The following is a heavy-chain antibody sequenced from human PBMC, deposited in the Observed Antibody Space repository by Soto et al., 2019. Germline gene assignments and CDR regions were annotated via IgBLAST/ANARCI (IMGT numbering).Heavy chain of an antibody. J-gene: IGHJ5*02. Sequence: VQLLESGGGLVQPGGSLRLSCAAYGLTFSSYAMSWVRQAPGKGLEWVSAISGSGGSTYYADSVKGRFTISRDNSKNTLYLQMNSLRAEDTAVYYCAKDPSLYSSGWYHWGQGTLVTVSS. CDR1: GLTFSSYA. V-gene: IGHV3-23*01. D-gene: IGHD6-19*01. CDR2: ISGSGGST. CDR3: AKDPSLYSSGWYH.